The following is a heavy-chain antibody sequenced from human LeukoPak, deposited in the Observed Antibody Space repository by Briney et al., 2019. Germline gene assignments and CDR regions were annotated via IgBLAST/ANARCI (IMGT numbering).Heavy chain of an antibody. Sequence: ASVKVSCKVSGYILAELSMHWVRQAPGKGLEWMGGFDPEDGETIYAQKFQGRVTMTEDTSTDTAYMELSSLRSEDTAVYYCATDSAWQPRPSYYYYGMDVWGQGTTVTVSS. CDR1: GYILAELS. J-gene: IGHJ6*02. CDR3: ATDSAWQPRPSYYYYGMDV. V-gene: IGHV1-24*01. CDR2: FDPEDGET. D-gene: IGHD2-2*01.